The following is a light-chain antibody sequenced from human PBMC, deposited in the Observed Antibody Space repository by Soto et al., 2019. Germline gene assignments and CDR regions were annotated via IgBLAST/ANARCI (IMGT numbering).Light chain of an antibody. CDR2: PAS. J-gene: IGKJ1*01. V-gene: IGKV1-27*01. Sequence: DIQMTQSPSSLSASVGDRVTITCRASQDIGDYLAWYQQKPGQVPKLLLSPASTLQSGVPSRFRGRASGTDFTLTITGLQPDDFATYYCQNYNGPPWTFGQGTKVEIK. CDR1: QDIGDY. CDR3: QNYNGPPWT.